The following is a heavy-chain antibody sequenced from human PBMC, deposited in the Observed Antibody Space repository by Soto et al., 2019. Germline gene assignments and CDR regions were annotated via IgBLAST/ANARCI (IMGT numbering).Heavy chain of an antibody. D-gene: IGHD1-26*01. CDR1: RDSVSTDSAT. Sequence: SETLSLTCAISRDSVSTDSATWTWIRQSPSRGLEWLGRTYYRSKWFNDYAVSLRGRITINPDTSKNQFSLQLNSVTAEDTAVYYCVRLVGSSYFDFWGQGTPVTVSS. CDR2: TYYRSKWFN. CDR3: VRLVGSSYFDF. V-gene: IGHV6-1*01. J-gene: IGHJ4*02.